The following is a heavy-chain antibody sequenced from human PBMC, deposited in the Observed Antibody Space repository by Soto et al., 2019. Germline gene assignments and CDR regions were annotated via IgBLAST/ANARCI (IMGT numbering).Heavy chain of an antibody. J-gene: IGHJ5*02. CDR1: GGSLNSYY. D-gene: IGHD3-22*01. CDR2: VSSTGST. CDR3: ARFSPPRKSYDRNPGLFDP. Sequence: SETLSLTCTVSGGSLNSYYWTWIRQSPGKGLEWIGYVSSTGSTNYNPSLKSRLTMSLDTSTNEVSLSLTSVTAADAAVYFCARFSPPRKSYDRNPGLFDPWGQGIMVTVYS. V-gene: IGHV4-59*01.